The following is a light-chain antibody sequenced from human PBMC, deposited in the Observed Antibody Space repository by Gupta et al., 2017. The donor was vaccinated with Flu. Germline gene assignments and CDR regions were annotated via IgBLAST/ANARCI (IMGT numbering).Light chain of an antibody. V-gene: IGKV3-11*01. CDR2: DAS. CDR1: QPVSSY. CDR3: QQRSNWVS. Sequence: EIVLTQSPATLSLSPGERATLSCRASQPVSSYLAWYQQKPGQAPRLIMYDASNRASGTPAWFSGSGSRTDFTLTISGLEHEDVAVYYVQQRSNWVSFGGGTKVEIK. J-gene: IGKJ4*01.